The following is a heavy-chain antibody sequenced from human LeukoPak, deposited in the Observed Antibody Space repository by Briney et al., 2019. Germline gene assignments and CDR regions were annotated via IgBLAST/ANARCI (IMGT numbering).Heavy chain of an antibody. J-gene: IGHJ4*02. D-gene: IGHD6-13*01. V-gene: IGHV3-30*03. CDR1: GFTFSSYG. CDR2: ISYDGSNK. CDR3: ARDPSSSSWYTY. Sequence: PGRSLRLSCAASGFTFSSYGMHWVRQAPGKGLEWVAVISYDGSNKYYADSVKGRFTISRDNSKNTLYLQMNSLRAEDTAVYYCARDPSSSSWYTYWGQGTLVTASS.